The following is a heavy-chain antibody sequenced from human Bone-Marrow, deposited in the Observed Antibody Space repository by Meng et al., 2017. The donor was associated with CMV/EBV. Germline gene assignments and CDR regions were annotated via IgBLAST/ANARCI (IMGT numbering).Heavy chain of an antibody. Sequence: ESLKISCTVSGGSISSSTDYWAWIRQPPGKGLEWIGSVNYGGSPYSNPSLKSRVTISVDTSKNQFSLKLSSVTAAETAVYYCARSTGAAAYDPWGQGTLVTVSS. CDR3: ARSTGAAAYDP. V-gene: IGHV4-39*01. D-gene: IGHD1-26*01. CDR2: VNYGGSP. J-gene: IGHJ5*02. CDR1: GGSISSSTDY.